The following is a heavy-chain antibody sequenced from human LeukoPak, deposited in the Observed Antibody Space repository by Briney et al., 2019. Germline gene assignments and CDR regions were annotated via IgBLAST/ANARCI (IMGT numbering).Heavy chain of an antibody. J-gene: IGHJ4*02. CDR3: ATAGSESVPTSALY. CDR2: IKEDGSEK. CDR1: GFTFSSYW. D-gene: IGHD3-10*01. V-gene: IGHV3-7*01. Sequence: GGSLRLFCEASGFTFSSYWMSWVRQDPGKGLEWVASIKEDGSEKYYLDSVKGGFTIPRDNAKNSLYLQMNSLRAEDTAVYYGATAGSESVPTSALYWGQGTLVTVSS.